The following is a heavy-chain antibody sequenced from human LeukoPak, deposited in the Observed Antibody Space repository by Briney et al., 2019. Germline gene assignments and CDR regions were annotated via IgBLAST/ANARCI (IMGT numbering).Heavy chain of an antibody. CDR1: GGSISSYY. D-gene: IGHD6-19*01. V-gene: IGHV4-59*01. Sequence: PSETLSLTCTVSGGSISSYYWSWIRQPPGKGLEWIGYIYYSGSTNYNPSLKSRVTISVDTSKNQFSLKLSSVTAADTAVYYCARGHSSGCDYWGQGTLVTVSS. CDR2: IYYSGST. J-gene: IGHJ4*02. CDR3: ARGHSSGCDY.